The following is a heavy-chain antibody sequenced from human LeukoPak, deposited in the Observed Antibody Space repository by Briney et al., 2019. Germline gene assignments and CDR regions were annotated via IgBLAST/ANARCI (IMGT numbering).Heavy chain of an antibody. J-gene: IGHJ4*02. CDR1: GYTFTSYY. Sequence: ASVKVSCKASGYTFTSYYIHWVRQAPGQGLEWMGIINPSGGSASYAQKFEGRVTMTRDTSTSTVYMELSSLRAEDTAVYYCARGRKKNTVETPGVLDFWGQGTLVTVSS. D-gene: IGHD4-23*01. CDR2: INPSGGSA. CDR3: ARGRKKNTVETPGVLDF. V-gene: IGHV1-46*03.